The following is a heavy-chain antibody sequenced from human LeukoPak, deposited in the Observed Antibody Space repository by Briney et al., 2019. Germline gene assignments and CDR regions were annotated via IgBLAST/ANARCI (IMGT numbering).Heavy chain of an antibody. CDR2: IKQDGSEK. CDR3: AKIVYLRAFDI. J-gene: IGHJ3*02. V-gene: IGHV3-7*01. D-gene: IGHD2-15*01. CDR1: GFTFSSYW. Sequence: GGSLRLSCAASGFTFSSYWMSWVRQAPGKGLEWVANIKQDGSEKYYVDSVKGRFTISRDNAKDSLFLQMNSLRAEDTAVYYCAKIVYLRAFDIWGQGTMVTVSS.